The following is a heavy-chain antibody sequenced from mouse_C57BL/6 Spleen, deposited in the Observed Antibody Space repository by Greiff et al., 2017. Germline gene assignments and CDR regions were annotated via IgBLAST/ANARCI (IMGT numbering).Heavy chain of an antibody. CDR3: ARRTTVADY. J-gene: IGHJ2*01. V-gene: IGHV1-61*01. D-gene: IGHD1-1*01. CDR1: GYTFTSYW. Sequence: QVQLKQPGAELVRPGSSVKLSCKASGYTFTSYWMDWVKPRPGQGLEWIGNIYPSDSETHYNQKFKDKATLTVDKSSSTAYMQLSSLTSEDSAVYYCARRTTVADYWGQGTTLTVSS. CDR2: IYPSDSET.